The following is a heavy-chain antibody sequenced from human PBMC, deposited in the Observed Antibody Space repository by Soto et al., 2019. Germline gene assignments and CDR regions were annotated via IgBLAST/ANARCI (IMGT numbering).Heavy chain of an antibody. CDR1: GGSFSCYY. CDR2: INRSGST. Sequence: SETLSLTCAVYGGSFSCYYWSWIRQPPGKGLEWIVEINRSGSTNYNPSLKSRVTISVDTSKNQFSLKLSSVTAADTAVYYCARGRLWQKYYFDYWGQGTLVT. V-gene: IGHV4-34*01. J-gene: IGHJ4*02. CDR3: ARGRLWQKYYFDY. D-gene: IGHD5-18*01.